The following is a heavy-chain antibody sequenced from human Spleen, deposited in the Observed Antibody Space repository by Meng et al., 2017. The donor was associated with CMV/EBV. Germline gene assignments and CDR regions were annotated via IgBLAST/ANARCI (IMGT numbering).Heavy chain of an antibody. CDR1: GFTFSSYG. D-gene: IGHD2-2*01. V-gene: IGHV3-30*02. J-gene: IGHJ4*02. CDR2: IRYDGSNK. Sequence: GGSLRLSCAASGFTFSSYGMHWVRQAPGKGLERVAFIRYDGSNKYYEDSVNGRFTISRDNSKNTLYLQMNSLRAEDTAVYYCAKDREYIVVVPAALDYWGQGTLVTVSS. CDR3: AKDREYIVVVPAALDY.